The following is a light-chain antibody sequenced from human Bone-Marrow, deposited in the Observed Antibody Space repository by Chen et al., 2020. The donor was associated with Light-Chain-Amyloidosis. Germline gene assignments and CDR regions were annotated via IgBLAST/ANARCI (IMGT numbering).Light chain of an antibody. CDR2: EDN. V-gene: IGLV1-51*01. J-gene: IGLJ1*01. CDR1: TSNIGNNY. CDR3: GTWENSLSTYV. Sequence: QSVLTQPPSVSAAPGQNVTISCSGSTSNIGNNYVSWYQHLPGTVPRVLIYEDNRRPSGIPDRFSGSKSDTAATLGITGLQSGDEADYYCGTWENSLSTYVFGTGTNVTVL.